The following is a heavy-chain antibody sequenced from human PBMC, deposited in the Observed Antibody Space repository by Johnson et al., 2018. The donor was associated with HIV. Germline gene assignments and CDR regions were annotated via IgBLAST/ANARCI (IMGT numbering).Heavy chain of an antibody. J-gene: IGHJ3*02. Sequence: QVQLVESGGGVVQPGRSLRLSCAASGFTFSTYGMHWVRQAPGKGLEGVATISYDGSNKYYPDSLKGRFTISRANSKNTLYLQMNSLRAEDTAVDYCARGSTYDYDSSGSDAFDIWGQGTMVTVSS. D-gene: IGHD3-22*01. CDR1: GFTFSTYG. V-gene: IGHV3-30*03. CDR3: ARGSTYDYDSSGSDAFDI. CDR2: ISYDGSNK.